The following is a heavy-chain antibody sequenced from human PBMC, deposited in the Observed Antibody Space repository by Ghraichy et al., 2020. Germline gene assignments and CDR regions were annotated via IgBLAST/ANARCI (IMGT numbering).Heavy chain of an antibody. D-gene: IGHD3-10*01. Sequence: LSLTCAASGFTFSNYGMHWVRQAPGKGLEWVAVISHDGSNKYYADSVKGRFTISRENSKNTLYLQMNSLRPEDTAVYYCAKGLDNYYGSGSDIYYGMDVWGQVTTVTVSS. CDR1: GFTFSNYG. V-gene: IGHV3-30*18. CDR3: AKGLDNYYGSGSDIYYGMDV. J-gene: IGHJ6*02. CDR2: ISHDGSNK.